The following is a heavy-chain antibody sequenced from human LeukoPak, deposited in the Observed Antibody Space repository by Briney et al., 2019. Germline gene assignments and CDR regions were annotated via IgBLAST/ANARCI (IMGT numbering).Heavy chain of an antibody. D-gene: IGHD1-26*01. Sequence: GGSLRLSRAASGFTFSSYAMSWVRQSPGKGLQWVSAIIGRGDTTWYADSVKGRFTISRDNSKNTLYLQMNSLRAEDTAVYYCAKSLSGSFYYYYYGMDVWGQGTTVTVSS. CDR2: IIGRGDTT. CDR3: AKSLSGSFYYYYYGMDV. CDR1: GFTFSSYA. J-gene: IGHJ6*02. V-gene: IGHV3-23*01.